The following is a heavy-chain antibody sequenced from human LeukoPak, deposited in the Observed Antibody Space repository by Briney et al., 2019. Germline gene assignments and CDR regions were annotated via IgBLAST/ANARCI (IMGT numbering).Heavy chain of an antibody. V-gene: IGHV3-23*01. Sequence: PGGSLRLSCAASGFTFSSYAMSWVRQAPGKGLEWVSAISGSGGSTYYADSVKGRFTISRDNSKNTLYLQMNSLRAEDTAVYYCAKDPSLYYYGSSTRGAFDIWGQGTMVTVSS. CDR1: GFTFSSYA. D-gene: IGHD3-22*01. CDR3: AKDPSLYYYGSSTRGAFDI. CDR2: ISGSGGST. J-gene: IGHJ3*02.